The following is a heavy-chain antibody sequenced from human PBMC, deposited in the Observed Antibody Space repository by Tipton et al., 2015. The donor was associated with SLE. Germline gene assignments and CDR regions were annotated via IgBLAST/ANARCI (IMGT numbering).Heavy chain of an antibody. D-gene: IGHD3-22*01. CDR1: GGSFSGYY. V-gene: IGHV4-34*01. J-gene: IGHJ6*02. CDR2: INHRENT. CDR3: AGARLGLNYYYGMDV. Sequence: TLSLTCAVYGGSFSGYYWSWIRQPPGKGLEWIGEINHRENTNYIPSLKSRVTISVDTSKNQFSLKLTSVTAADTAVYYCAGARLGLNYYYGMDVWGQGTTVTVSS.